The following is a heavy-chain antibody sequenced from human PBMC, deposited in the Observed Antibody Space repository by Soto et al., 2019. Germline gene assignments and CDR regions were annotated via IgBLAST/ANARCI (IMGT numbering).Heavy chain of an antibody. V-gene: IGHV1-46*01. J-gene: IGHJ3*02. CDR1: GYTFTSYY. Sequence: ASVKVSCKASGYTFTSYYMHWVRQAPGQGLERMGIINASGGSTSYAQKFQGRVTITRDTSASTAYMELSSLRSEDTAVYYCVRVHSSSWYDRDAFDRRGQGTMVTVSS. CDR3: VRVHSSSWYDRDAFDR. D-gene: IGHD6-13*01. CDR2: INASGGST.